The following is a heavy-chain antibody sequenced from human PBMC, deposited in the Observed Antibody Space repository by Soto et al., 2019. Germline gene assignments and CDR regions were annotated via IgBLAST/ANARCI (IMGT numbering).Heavy chain of an antibody. CDR1: GYIFVHYG. Sequence: VQLVQSGDAVKKPGASVQVSCKASGYIFVHYGIAWVRQAPGQGLEWLGWISPYTGNTHSATKVQGRLTMTTDTSTSTAYMDLVRLTSDDTAVYYCVMVDNYVTPTPQDVWGQGTTVTVSS. CDR2: ISPYTGNT. J-gene: IGHJ6*02. D-gene: IGHD3-16*01. CDR3: VMVDNYVTPTPQDV. V-gene: IGHV1-18*01.